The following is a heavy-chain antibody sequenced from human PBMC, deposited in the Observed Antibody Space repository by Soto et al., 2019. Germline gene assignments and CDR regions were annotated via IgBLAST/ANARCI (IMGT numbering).Heavy chain of an antibody. V-gene: IGHV3-74*01. J-gene: IGHJ4*02. Sequence: EVQLVEAGGGLVQPGGSLRLSCAASGFTFSSYWMHWVRQAPGQGLVWVSRINSDGSSTRYADSVKGRSSSARDNAKKALFLQMNGLSAEHTTVYYCASDGADLARWGEATLVTVST. D-gene: IGHD3-16*01. CDR2: INSDGSST. CDR1: GFTFSSYW. CDR3: ASDGADLAR.